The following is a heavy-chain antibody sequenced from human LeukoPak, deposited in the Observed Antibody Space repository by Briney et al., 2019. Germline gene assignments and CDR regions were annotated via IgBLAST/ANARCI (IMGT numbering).Heavy chain of an antibody. CDR2: IYYNGST. J-gene: IGHJ4*02. CDR3: ARTPPPDFYDSSGYYYEGGDY. V-gene: IGHV4-39*01. D-gene: IGHD3-22*01. CDR1: GGSITSKTYY. Sequence: SETLFLTCTVSGGSITSKTYYWAWIRQPPGKGLEWIGNIYYNGSTYYTPSLKSRLTISVDASKNQFSLKLSSVAAADTAVYYCARTPPPDFYDSSGYYYEGGDYWGQGTLVTVSS.